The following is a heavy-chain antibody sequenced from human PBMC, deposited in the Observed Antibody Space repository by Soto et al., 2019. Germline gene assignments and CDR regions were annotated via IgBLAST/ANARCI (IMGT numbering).Heavy chain of an antibody. J-gene: IGHJ4*02. CDR3: ARHVGGAGTRGFDY. Sequence: QVQLQESGPGLVKPSGTLSLTCAVSGTSISSNFWWSWVRQPPGKGLEWIGEAHPSGTSTYNPSLESRVTMSVDKSNNQLSLNLNSLTAADTAVFFCARHVGGAGTRGFDYWGQGVLVAVSS. CDR1: GTSISSNFW. V-gene: IGHV4-4*02. CDR2: AHPSGTS. D-gene: IGHD6-19*01.